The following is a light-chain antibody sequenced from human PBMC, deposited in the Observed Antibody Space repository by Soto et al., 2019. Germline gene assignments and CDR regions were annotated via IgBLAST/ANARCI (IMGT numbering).Light chain of an antibody. CDR2: DNT. CDR1: SSNIGAGYE. CDR3: QSYDNTLRGV. V-gene: IGLV1-40*01. J-gene: IGLJ3*02. Sequence: QSVLTQPPSVSGAPGQRVTISCTGSSSNIGAGYEVHWYQQFPGTAPKLLIYDNTNRPSGVPDRFSGSTSGTSASLAITGLQAEDAADYYCQSYDNTLRGVFGGGTKLTVL.